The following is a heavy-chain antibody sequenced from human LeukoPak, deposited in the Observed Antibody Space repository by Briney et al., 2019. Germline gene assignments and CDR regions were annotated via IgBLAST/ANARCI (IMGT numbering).Heavy chain of an antibody. Sequence: GGSLRLSCAASGFTFSSYEMNWVRQAPGKGLEWGAFIRYDGSNKYYADSVKGRFTISRDNSKNTLYLQMNSLRAEDTAVYYCAKDLDYYGSGSYCDYWGQGTLVTVSS. D-gene: IGHD3-10*01. CDR1: GFTFSSYE. CDR2: IRYDGSNK. V-gene: IGHV3-30*02. CDR3: AKDLDYYGSGSYCDY. J-gene: IGHJ4*02.